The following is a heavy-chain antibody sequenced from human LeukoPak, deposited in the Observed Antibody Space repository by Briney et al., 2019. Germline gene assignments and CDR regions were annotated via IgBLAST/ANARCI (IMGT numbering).Heavy chain of an antibody. CDR2: ISSDGTST. CDR1: GIIFSTTG. V-gene: IGHV3-30*18. CDR3: AEERWLQFDH. D-gene: IGHD5-24*01. Sequence: GGSLRLSCEASGIIFSTTGMHWVRQAPGKGLAWAARISSDGTSTHYADSVKGRFTISRDNSKNTLFLEMNSLRLEDTAVYYCAEERWLQFDHWGQGTLVTVSS. J-gene: IGHJ4*02.